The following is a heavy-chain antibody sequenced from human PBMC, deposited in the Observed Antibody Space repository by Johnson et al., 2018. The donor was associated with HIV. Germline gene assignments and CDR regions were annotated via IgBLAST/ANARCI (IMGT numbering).Heavy chain of an antibody. Sequence: QVQLVESGGGLVQPGRSLRLSCAASGFTFSSYGMHWVRQAPGKGLEWVAVIWYDGSNKYYADSVKGRFTISRDNSKDTLYLQMNSLRAEATAVYYCARGPILEWLSGDGFDMWGQGTKVTV. CDR2: IWYDGSNK. CDR1: GFTFSSYG. J-gene: IGHJ3*02. V-gene: IGHV3-30*19. CDR3: ARGPILEWLSGDGFDM. D-gene: IGHD3-3*01.